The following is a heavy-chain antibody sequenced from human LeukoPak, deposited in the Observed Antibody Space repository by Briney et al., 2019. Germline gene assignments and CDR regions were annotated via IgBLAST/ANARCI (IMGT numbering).Heavy chain of an antibody. J-gene: IGHJ5*02. D-gene: IGHD3-3*01. CDR3: AKDTKSDP. Sequence: PGGSLRLSCAASGFTFSSYSMSWVRQAPGKGLDWVSSISGSHGSTYYADSVKGRFTISRDNSKNTLYLQMNSLRAEDTAVYYCAKDTKSDPWGQGTLVTVSS. CDR1: GFTFSSYS. CDR2: ISGSHGST. V-gene: IGHV3-23*01.